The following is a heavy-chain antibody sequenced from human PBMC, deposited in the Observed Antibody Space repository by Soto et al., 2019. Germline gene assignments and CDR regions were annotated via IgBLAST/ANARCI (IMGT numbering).Heavy chain of an antibody. Sequence: QERLVQSGAEVRKPGSSVKVSCKVTGGTSTRYAINWVRQAPGQGLEWMGGIVPMFGTSKYAQKFQGRVTSTADTSTNRAYMEVRSLRSEDTAVYYCNRGSEYDFWSGYLWGQGTLVSVSS. CDR3: NRGSEYDFWSGYL. D-gene: IGHD3-3*01. CDR2: IVPMFGTS. J-gene: IGHJ4*02. CDR1: GGTSTRYA. V-gene: IGHV1-69*06.